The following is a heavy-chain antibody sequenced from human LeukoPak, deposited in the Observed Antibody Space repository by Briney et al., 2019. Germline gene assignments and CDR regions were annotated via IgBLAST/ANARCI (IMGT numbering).Heavy chain of an antibody. CDR2: ISSSSSTI. V-gene: IGHV3-48*01. J-gene: IGHJ4*02. CDR1: GFTFSTYS. Sequence: GGSLRLSCAASGFTFSTYSMNWVRQAPGKGLEWVSYISSSSSTIYYADSVKGRFTISRDNSKNTLYLQMNSLRAEDTAVYYCAKIGANVGFWGQGTLVTVSS. D-gene: IGHD4/OR15-4a*01. CDR3: AKIGANVGF.